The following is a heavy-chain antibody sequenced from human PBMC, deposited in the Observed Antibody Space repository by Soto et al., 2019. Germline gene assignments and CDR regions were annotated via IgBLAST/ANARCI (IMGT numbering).Heavy chain of an antibody. V-gene: IGHV1-69*06. D-gene: IGHD3-9*01. CDR1: GGTFSSYA. CDR3: ARGRRGTYYDIVTPIWFDP. CDR2: IIPIFGTA. J-gene: IGHJ5*02. Sequence: QVQLVQSGAEVKKPGSSVKVSCKASGGTFSSYAISWVRQAPGQGLEWMGGIIPIFGTANYAQKFQGRVTITEDKSTSTAYMELSSLRSGDTAVYYCARGRRGTYYDIVTPIWFDPWGQGTLVTVSS.